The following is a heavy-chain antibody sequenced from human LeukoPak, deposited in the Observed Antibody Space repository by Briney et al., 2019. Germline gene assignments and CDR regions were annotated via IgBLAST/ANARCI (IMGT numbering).Heavy chain of an antibody. Sequence: GGSLRLSCATSGFTFSNYEMIWVRQAPGKGLEWVSYITTSGGIKSYADSVKGRFTISRDNAKNSAYLQINSLGAEDTAVYYCARDGVVDSSGWYVDYWGQGTLVTVSS. D-gene: IGHD6-19*01. CDR1: GFTFSNYE. CDR3: ARDGVVDSSGWYVDY. J-gene: IGHJ4*02. CDR2: ITTSGGIK. V-gene: IGHV3-48*03.